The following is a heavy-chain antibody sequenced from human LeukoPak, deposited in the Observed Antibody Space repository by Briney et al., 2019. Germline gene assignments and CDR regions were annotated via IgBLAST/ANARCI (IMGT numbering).Heavy chain of an antibody. V-gene: IGHV3-23*01. J-gene: IGHJ4*02. CDR3: AKSLYGGCDY. Sequence: GGSLRLSCAASGFSFSTYAMSWVRQAPGKGLEWVSGVNGNGGSTSYADSVKGRFTIFRDNSKNTVYLQTNSLRVEDTAVYYCAKSLYGGCDYWGQGTVVTVSS. D-gene: IGHD3-16*02. CDR1: GFSFSTYA. CDR2: VNGNGGST.